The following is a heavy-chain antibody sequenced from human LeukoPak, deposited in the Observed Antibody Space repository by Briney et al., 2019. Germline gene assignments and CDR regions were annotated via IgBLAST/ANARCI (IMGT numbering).Heavy chain of an antibody. V-gene: IGHV3-43*01. CDR3: AKGPPVVVTVILAEYFQH. Sequence: GGSLRLSCAASGFTFDRFTIHWVRQTPGKGLEWVSLINRRGHTFYADSVKGRFTISRDNSKNTLYLQMNSLRAEDTAVYYCAKGPPVVVTVILAEYFQHWGQGTLVTVSS. CDR2: INRRGHT. J-gene: IGHJ1*01. D-gene: IGHD2-21*02. CDR1: GFTFDRFT.